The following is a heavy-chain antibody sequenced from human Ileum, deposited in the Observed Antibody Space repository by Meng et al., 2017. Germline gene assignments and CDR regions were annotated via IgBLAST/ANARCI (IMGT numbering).Heavy chain of an antibody. CDR1: GGSVSSGSYY. CDR3: ARSSTSPASYFFDY. V-gene: IGHV4-61*01. D-gene: IGHD6-6*01. J-gene: IGHJ4*02. CDR2: IYYSGST. Sequence: QVQLQESGPRLVRPSETLSLACTGSGGSVSSGSYYWSWSRQPPGKGLEWIGHIYYSGSTNYNPSLKSRVTISVDMSKNQFSLKLNSVTAADTAIYFCARSSTSPASYFFDYWGQGTLVTVSS.